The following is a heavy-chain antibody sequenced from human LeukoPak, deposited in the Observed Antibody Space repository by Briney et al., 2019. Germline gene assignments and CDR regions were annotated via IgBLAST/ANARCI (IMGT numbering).Heavy chain of an antibody. CDR2: INHSGST. CDR1: GGSFSGYY. Sequence: SETLSLTCAVYGGSFSGYYWSWIRQPPGKGLEWIGEINHSGSTNYNPSLKSRVTISVDTSKNQFSLKLSSVTAADTAVYYCARVRAHSSYDAFDIWGQGTMVTVSS. CDR3: ARVRAHSSYDAFDI. V-gene: IGHV4-34*01. D-gene: IGHD2-15*01. J-gene: IGHJ3*02.